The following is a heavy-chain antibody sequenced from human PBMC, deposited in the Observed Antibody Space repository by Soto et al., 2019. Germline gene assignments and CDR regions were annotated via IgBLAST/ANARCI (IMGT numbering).Heavy chain of an antibody. Sequence: QVQLVESGGGVVQPGRSLRLSCAASGFTFSSYGMHWVRQTPGKGLEWVAVIWYDGSNKYYADSVKGRFTISRDNSKNTLYLQMNSLRAEDTAVYYCAREGGATGDHSSSWYNVADYWGQGTLVTVSS. CDR3: AREGGATGDHSSSWYNVADY. CDR2: IWYDGSNK. V-gene: IGHV3-33*01. J-gene: IGHJ4*02. CDR1: GFTFSSYG. D-gene: IGHD6-13*01.